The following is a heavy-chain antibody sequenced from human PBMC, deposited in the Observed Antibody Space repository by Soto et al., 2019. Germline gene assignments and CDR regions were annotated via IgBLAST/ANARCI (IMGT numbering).Heavy chain of an antibody. CDR1: GYTFTSYG. CDR2: ISAYNGNT. V-gene: IGHV1-18*04. CDR3: ASEVYYYDSSGYPTKDAFDI. J-gene: IGHJ3*02. D-gene: IGHD3-22*01. Sequence: ASVKVSCKASGYTFTSYGISWVRRAPGQGLEWMGWISAYNGNTNYAQKLQGRVTMTTDTSTSTAYMELRSLRSDDTAVYYCASEVYYYDSSGYPTKDAFDIWGQGTMVTVSS.